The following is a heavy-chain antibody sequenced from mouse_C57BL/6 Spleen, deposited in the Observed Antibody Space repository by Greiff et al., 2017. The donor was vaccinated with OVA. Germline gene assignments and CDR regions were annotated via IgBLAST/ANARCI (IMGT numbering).Heavy chain of an antibody. V-gene: IGHV3-6*01. J-gene: IGHJ4*01. D-gene: IGHD2-4*01. CDR3: ARWYYDVGYYAMDY. Sequence: EVKLEESGPGLVKPSQSLSLTCSVTGYSITSGYYWNWIRQFPGNKLEWMGYISYDGSNNYNPSLKNRISITRDTSKNQFFLKLISVTTEDTATYYFARWYYDVGYYAMDYWGQGTSVTVSS. CDR2: ISYDGSN. CDR1: GYSITSGYY.